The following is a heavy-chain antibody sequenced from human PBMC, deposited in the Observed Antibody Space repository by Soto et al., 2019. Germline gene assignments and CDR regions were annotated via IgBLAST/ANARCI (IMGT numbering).Heavy chain of an antibody. D-gene: IGHD2-21*02. CDR1: GDTFTDYY. V-gene: IGHV1-46*01. Sequence: QVQLVQSGAEVKKPGASVKVSCKASGDTFTDYYIHWVRQAPGQGLEWMGTVNPSGGHTTYAQHFLGRMTMTRDASTSTLYMELTSLTSEDTAIYYCARGGHVVVVTAALDYWGQGTLVTVSS. J-gene: IGHJ4*02. CDR2: VNPSGGHT. CDR3: ARGGHVVVVTAALDY.